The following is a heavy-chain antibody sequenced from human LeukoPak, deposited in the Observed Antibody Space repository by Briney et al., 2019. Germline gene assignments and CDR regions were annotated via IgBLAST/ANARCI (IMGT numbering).Heavy chain of an antibody. V-gene: IGHV4-59*12. D-gene: IGHD3-3*01. J-gene: IGHJ4*01. CDR3: AREGFWGGYFVIDF. CDR1: GDSISSYY. Sequence: PSETLSLTCAVSGDSISSYYWSWIGQPPGKGLEWIGFIYYSGSTNYNPSLQSRVTISVDTSKNQFSLKLSSVTAADTAVYYCAREGFWGGYFVIDFWGQGTLVTVSS. CDR2: IYYSGST.